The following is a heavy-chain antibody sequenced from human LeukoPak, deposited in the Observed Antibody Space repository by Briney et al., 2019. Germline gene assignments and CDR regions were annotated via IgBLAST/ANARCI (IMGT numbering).Heavy chain of an antibody. Sequence: ASVKLSCNASGYTFTGYYMHWVRQALGQGLEWMGWINPNSGGTNYAQKFQGRVTMTRDTSISTDYMELSRLRSDDTAVYYCARAPMGADYYDSSGYYSNYLDYWGQGTLVTVSS. CDR3: ARAPMGADYYDSSGYYSNYLDY. CDR1: GYTFTGYY. V-gene: IGHV1-2*02. J-gene: IGHJ4*02. D-gene: IGHD3-22*01. CDR2: INPNSGGT.